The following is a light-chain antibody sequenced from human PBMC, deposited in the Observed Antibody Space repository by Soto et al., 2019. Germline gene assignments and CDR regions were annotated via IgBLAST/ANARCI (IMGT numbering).Light chain of an antibody. Sequence: QSVLTQPACVSGSPGQSITISCTGTSSDVGSYNLVSWYQQHPGKAPKLMIYEGSKRPSGVSNRFSGSKSGNTASLTISGLQAEDEADYYCCSYAGSSTFVVFGTGTKVTVL. J-gene: IGLJ1*01. CDR2: EGS. CDR3: CSYAGSSTFVV. V-gene: IGLV2-23*03. CDR1: SSDVGSYNL.